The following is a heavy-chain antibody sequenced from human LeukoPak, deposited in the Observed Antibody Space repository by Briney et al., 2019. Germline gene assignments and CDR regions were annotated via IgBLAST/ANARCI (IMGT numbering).Heavy chain of an antibody. D-gene: IGHD2-2*02. J-gene: IGHJ1*01. CDR1: GFTFSSDW. V-gene: IGHV3-74*01. CDR2: INFDGSST. Sequence: GGSLRLSCAASGFTFSSDWMHWVRHAPGKGLVWVSRINFDGSSTSYADSVKGRFTISRDNAKNTLYLQMNSLRAEDTAVYYCAREGAYCTTTSCYKYFQHWGQGTLVTVSS. CDR3: AREGAYCTTTSCYKYFQH.